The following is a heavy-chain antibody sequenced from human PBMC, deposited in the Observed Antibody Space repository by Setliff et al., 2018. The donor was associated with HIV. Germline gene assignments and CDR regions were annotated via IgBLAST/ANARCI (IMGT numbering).Heavy chain of an antibody. J-gene: IGHJ6*02. CDR1: GFTFSSHW. D-gene: IGHD6-19*01. CDR3: ARDRQPLSSSGWGSHMDV. CDR2: IYSGGNK. V-gene: IGHV3-66*02. Sequence: PGGSLRLSCAASGFTFSSHWMHWVRQAPGKGLVWVSVIYSGGNKFYADSVKGRFIVSRDNSKNTLYLQMGSLRTEDMAVYFCARDRQPLSSSGWGSHMDVWGQGTTVTVSS.